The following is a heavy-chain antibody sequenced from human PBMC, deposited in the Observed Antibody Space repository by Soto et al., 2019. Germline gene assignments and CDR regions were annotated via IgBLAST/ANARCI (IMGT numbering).Heavy chain of an antibody. CDR1: GFTFSAYG. CDR2: ISSDGNDK. CDR3: ANDSGRGSADYYFDY. J-gene: IGHJ4*02. V-gene: IGHV3-30*18. Sequence: QVQLVESGGGVVQPGRSLRLSCAASGFTFSAYGMHWVRLAPGKGLERVAVISSDGNDKYHADSVKGRFTISRDNSKNTLYLQMNSLRTEDTAVYYCANDSGRGSADYYFDYWGQGTLVTVSS. D-gene: IGHD3-10*01.